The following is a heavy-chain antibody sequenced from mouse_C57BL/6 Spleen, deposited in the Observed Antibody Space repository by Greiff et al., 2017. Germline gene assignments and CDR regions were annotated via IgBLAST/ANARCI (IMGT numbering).Heavy chain of an antibody. V-gene: IGHV1-39*01. CDR2: INPNYGTT. D-gene: IGHD1-1*01. J-gene: IGHJ2*01. CDR1: GYSFTDYN. Sequence: VQLQQPGPELVKPGASVKISCKASGYSFTDYNMNWVKQSNGKSLEWIGVINPNYGTTSYNQKFKGKATLTVDQSSSTAYMQLNSLTSEDSAVXYCARAEFITTVVAPFDYWGQGTTLTVSS. CDR3: ARAEFITTVVAPFDY.